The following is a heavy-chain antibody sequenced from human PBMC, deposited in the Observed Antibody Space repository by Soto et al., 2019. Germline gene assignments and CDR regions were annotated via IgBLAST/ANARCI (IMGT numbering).Heavy chain of an antibody. CDR1: GFIFSNYG. D-gene: IGHD3-22*01. Sequence: QVQLVESGGGVVQPGRSLRLSCAASGFIFSNYGMHWVRQAPGKGLEWVAVIWYDGSHESYADSVKGRFTISRDNSKKTLFLQMNRLRAEDTAVYYCARDRYSYDSRAYQGVDWYFDLWGRGTLVTVSS. J-gene: IGHJ2*01. V-gene: IGHV3-33*01. CDR2: IWYDGSHE. CDR3: ARDRYSYDSRAYQGVDWYFDL.